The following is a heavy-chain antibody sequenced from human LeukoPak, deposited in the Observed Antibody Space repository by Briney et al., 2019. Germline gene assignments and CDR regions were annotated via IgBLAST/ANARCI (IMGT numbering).Heavy chain of an antibody. J-gene: IGHJ4*02. CDR1: GFTFSSYG. CDR3: ARDHYRIVVVPHYFDY. V-gene: IGHV3-23*01. CDR2: ISGSGGST. Sequence: PGGTLRLSCAASGFTFSSYGMSWVRQAPGKGLEWVSVISGSGGSTYYADSVKGRFTISRDNAKNSLYLQMNSLRAEDTAVYYCARDHYRIVVVPHYFDYWGQGTLVTVSS. D-gene: IGHD3-22*01.